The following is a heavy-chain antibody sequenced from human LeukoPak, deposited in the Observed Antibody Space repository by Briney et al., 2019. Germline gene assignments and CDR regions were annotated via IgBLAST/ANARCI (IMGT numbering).Heavy chain of an antibody. CDR3: AREMGRYSGYDY. CDR2: INHSGST. CDR1: GGSFSGYY. Sequence: SETLSLTCAVYGGSFSGYYWSWIRQPPGKGLEWIGEINHSGSTNYNPSLKSRVTISVDTSKNQFSLKLSSVTAADTAVYYCAREMGRYSGYDYWGRGTLVTVSS. J-gene: IGHJ4*02. D-gene: IGHD5-12*01. V-gene: IGHV4-34*01.